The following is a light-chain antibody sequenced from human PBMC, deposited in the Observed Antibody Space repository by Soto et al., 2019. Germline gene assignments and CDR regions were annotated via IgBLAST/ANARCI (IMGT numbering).Light chain of an antibody. CDR1: QSVSSSY. CDR2: GAS. CDR3: QQYCSSFT. J-gene: IGKJ3*01. V-gene: IGKV3-20*01. Sequence: EIVLTQSPGTLSLSPGERATLSCRASQSVSSSYLAWYQQKPGQAPRLLIYGASSRATGIPDRFSGSGSGTDFTLTISRLEPEYFAVYYCQQYCSSFTFGPGTKVDIK.